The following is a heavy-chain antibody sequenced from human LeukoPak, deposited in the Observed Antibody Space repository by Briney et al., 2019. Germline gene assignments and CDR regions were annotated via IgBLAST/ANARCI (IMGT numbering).Heavy chain of an antibody. Sequence: SETLSLTCTVSGGSISSYYWSWIRQPPGKGLEWIGYIYYSGSTNYSPSLKSRVTISVDTSKNQFSLKLSSVTAADTAVYYCARDSVTNLEPGWGAFDIWGQGTMVTVSS. D-gene: IGHD3-16*01. CDR1: GGSISSYY. CDR3: ARDSVTNLEPGWGAFDI. CDR2: IYYSGST. J-gene: IGHJ3*02. V-gene: IGHV4-59*01.